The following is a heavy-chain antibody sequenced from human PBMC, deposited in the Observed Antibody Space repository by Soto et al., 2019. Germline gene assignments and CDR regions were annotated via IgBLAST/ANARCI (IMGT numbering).Heavy chain of an antibody. J-gene: IGHJ6*02. Sequence: QVQVVQSGVEVRRPGSSVKVSCKASGDTFKNCVISWVRQAPGQGLEWMGGIIPVFGTTDFAQRFQSRLRITTDESTTTAYMELSRLRSEDASTYYCAAELGFGKLSVVWGQGTTVIVSS. CDR3: AAELGFGKLSVV. V-gene: IGHV1-69*01. CDR1: GDTFKNCV. CDR2: IIPVFGTT. D-gene: IGHD3-10*01.